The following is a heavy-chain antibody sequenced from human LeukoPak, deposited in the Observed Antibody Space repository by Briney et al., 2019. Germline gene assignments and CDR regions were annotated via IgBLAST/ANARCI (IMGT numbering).Heavy chain of an antibody. Sequence: GGSLRLSCEASGFTFSSYWMSWVRQAAGKGLEWVANIKQDGSEKYYVASVKGRFTISRDNAKNSLYLQMNGLRAEDTAMYYCARDSAGNDYWGQGTLVTVSS. V-gene: IGHV3-7*01. CDR3: ARDSAGNDY. J-gene: IGHJ4*02. D-gene: IGHD6-13*01. CDR2: IKQDGSEK. CDR1: GFTFSSYW.